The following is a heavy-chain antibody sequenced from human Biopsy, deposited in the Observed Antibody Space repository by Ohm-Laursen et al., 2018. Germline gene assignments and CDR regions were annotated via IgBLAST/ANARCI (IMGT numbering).Heavy chain of an antibody. V-gene: IGHV1-24*01. J-gene: IGHJ4*02. CDR1: GYTLTELS. Sequence: ASVKVSCKVSGYTLTELSMHWVRQAPGKGLEWMGGFAPENGETVYAQNFQARVSMTEDTSTDTAYMELRSLRSEDTAVYYCAADINVWNVNYWGQGTQVTVPS. D-gene: IGHD1-1*01. CDR2: FAPENGET. CDR3: AADINVWNVNY.